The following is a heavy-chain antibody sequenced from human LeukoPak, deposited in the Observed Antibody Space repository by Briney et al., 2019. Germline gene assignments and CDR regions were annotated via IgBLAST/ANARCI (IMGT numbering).Heavy chain of an antibody. CDR3: ARWTAFHVLRFLEWTRIFDY. CDR2: IIPIFGTA. CDR1: GGTFSSYA. J-gene: IGHJ4*02. D-gene: IGHD3-3*01. Sequence: ASVKVSCKASGGTFSSYAISWVRQAPGQGLEWVGGIIPIFGTANFAQKFQGRVTITADESTSTAYMELSSLRSEDTAVYYCARWTAFHVLRFLEWTRIFDYWGQGTLVTVSS. V-gene: IGHV1-69*13.